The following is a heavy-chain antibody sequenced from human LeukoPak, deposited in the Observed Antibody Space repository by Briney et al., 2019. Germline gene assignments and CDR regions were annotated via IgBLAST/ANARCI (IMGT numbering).Heavy chain of an antibody. CDR1: GYTLTELS. J-gene: IGHJ3*02. CDR3: AADRGYGDHDAFDI. D-gene: IGHD4-17*01. V-gene: IGHV1-24*01. Sequence: ASVTVSCKVSGYTLTELSMHWVRQAPGKGLEWMGGFDPEDGETIYAQKFQGRVTMTEDTSTDTAYMELSSLRSEDTAVYYCAADRGYGDHDAFDIWGQGTMVTVSS. CDR2: FDPEDGET.